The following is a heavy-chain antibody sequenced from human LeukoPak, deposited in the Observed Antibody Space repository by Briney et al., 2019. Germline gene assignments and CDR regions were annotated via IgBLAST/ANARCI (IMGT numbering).Heavy chain of an antibody. J-gene: IGHJ6*02. CDR3: GRGKRGYSYGSQYYYYYGMDV. Sequence: PSETLSLTCTVSAGSINSYYWSWLRQPQGQGLEWIGYIYYSGSTNYNPSHKSRVTTSVDTSKNQFSLKLSPVSAAATAVYDCGRGKRGYSYGSQYYYYYGMDVWGQGTTVTVSS. V-gene: IGHV4-59*01. CDR2: IYYSGST. CDR1: AGSINSYY. D-gene: IGHD5-18*01.